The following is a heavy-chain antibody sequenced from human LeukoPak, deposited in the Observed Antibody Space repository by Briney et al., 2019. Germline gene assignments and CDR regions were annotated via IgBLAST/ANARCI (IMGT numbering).Heavy chain of an antibody. D-gene: IGHD6-19*01. V-gene: IGHV3-30*03. CDR3: ASGYSSGWQFDY. J-gene: IGHJ4*02. Sequence: PGRSLRLSCAASGFTFSSYGMHWVRQAPGKGPEWVAVISYDGSNKYYADSVKGRFTISRDNSKNTLYLQMNSLRAEDTAVYYCASGYSSGWQFDYWGQGTLVTVSS. CDR1: GFTFSSYG. CDR2: ISYDGSNK.